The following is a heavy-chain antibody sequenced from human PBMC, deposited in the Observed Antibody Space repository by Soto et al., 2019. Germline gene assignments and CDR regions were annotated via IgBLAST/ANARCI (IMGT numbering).Heavy chain of an antibody. CDR2: IIPFFHAP. Sequence: ASVKVSCKASGGTFSRNAISWVRQAPGQGLEWMGGIIPFFHAPNYAQKFQGRVTMTRNTSISTAYMELSSLRSEDTAVYYCARGGGCNSYYYYGMDVWGQGTTVTVSS. J-gene: IGHJ6*02. D-gene: IGHD6-19*01. V-gene: IGHV1-69*05. CDR3: ARGGGCNSYYYYGMDV. CDR1: GGTFSRNA.